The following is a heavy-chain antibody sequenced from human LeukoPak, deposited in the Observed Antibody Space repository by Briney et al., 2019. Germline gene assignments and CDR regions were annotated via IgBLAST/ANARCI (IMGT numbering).Heavy chain of an antibody. CDR2: ISSSSSYI. D-gene: IGHD5-18*01. Sequence: GGSLRLSCAASGFTFSSYSMNWVRQAPGKGLEWVSSISSSSSYIYYADSVKGRFTISRDNAKNSLYLQMNSLRAEDTAVYYCAREISKGDTAMGAFDIWGQGTMVTVSS. CDR1: GFTFSSYS. CDR3: AREISKGDTAMGAFDI. V-gene: IGHV3-21*01. J-gene: IGHJ3*02.